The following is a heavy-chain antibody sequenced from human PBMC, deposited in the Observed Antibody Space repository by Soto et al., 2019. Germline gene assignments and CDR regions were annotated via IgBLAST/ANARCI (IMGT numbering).Heavy chain of an antibody. D-gene: IGHD5-18*01. Sequence: SETLSLTCAVSGDSITSIYHWAWIRQPPGRGLEWVASIYHSGTTYYNPSLKSRVTISVDTSKNQFSLRLSSVTAADTAVYYCARAGYSYGFGYYYDYWGQGTLVTVSS. CDR1: GDSITSIYH. CDR2: IYHSGTT. J-gene: IGHJ4*02. V-gene: IGHV4-38-2*01. CDR3: ARAGYSYGFGYYYDY.